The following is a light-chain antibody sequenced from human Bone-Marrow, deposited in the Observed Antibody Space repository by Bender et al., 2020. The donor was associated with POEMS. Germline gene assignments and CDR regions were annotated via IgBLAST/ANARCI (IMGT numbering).Light chain of an antibody. CDR1: ALPKQY. J-gene: IGLJ3*02. CDR2: KDN. Sequence: SYELTQTPSVSVTPGQTARITCSGDALPKQYAYWYLQKAGQAPVMVIYKDNERPSGIPERISGSSSGTTATLTISGVQTEDEGDYYCQSADSSGTYWVFGGGTKLTVL. V-gene: IGLV3-25*03. CDR3: QSADSSGTYWV.